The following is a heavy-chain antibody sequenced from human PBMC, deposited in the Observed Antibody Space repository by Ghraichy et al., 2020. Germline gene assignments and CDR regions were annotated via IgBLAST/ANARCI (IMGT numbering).Heavy chain of an antibody. CDR2: INHSGST. Sequence: SQTLSLTCAVYGGSFSGYYWSWIRQPPGKGLEWIGEINHSGSTNYNPSLKSRVTISVDTSKNQFSLKLSSVTAADTAVYYCARGSGVLLWFGELNPFDYWGQGTLVTVSS. J-gene: IGHJ4*02. CDR3: ARGSGVLLWFGELNPFDY. D-gene: IGHD3-10*01. V-gene: IGHV4-34*01. CDR1: GGSFSGYY.